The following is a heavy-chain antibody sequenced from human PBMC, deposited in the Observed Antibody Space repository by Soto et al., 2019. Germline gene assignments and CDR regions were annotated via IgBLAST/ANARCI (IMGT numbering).Heavy chain of an antibody. V-gene: IGHV3-23*01. CDR3: AKSYGSGSYCFDY. CDR2: ISGSGGST. CDR1: GFTFSSYA. Sequence: SLRLSCAASGFTFSSYAMSWVRQAPGKGLEWVSAISGSGGSTYYADSVKGRFTISRDNSKNTLYLQMNSLRAEDTAVYYCAKSYGSGSYCFDYWGQGTLVTVSS. D-gene: IGHD3-10*01. J-gene: IGHJ4*02.